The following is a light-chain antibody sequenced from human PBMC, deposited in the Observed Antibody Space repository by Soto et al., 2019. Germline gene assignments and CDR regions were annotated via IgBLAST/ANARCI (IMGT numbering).Light chain of an antibody. CDR3: QQYGRSPFT. CDR1: QSVSSNN. Sequence: EIVLTQSPGTLSLSPGERATLSCRASQSVSSNNLAWYQQRPGQAPRVVIYGASTRATGIPERFSGSGSGTDFTLTIRRLEPEDFAVYYCQQYGRSPFTFGPGNKVDI. J-gene: IGKJ3*01. CDR2: GAS. V-gene: IGKV3-20*01.